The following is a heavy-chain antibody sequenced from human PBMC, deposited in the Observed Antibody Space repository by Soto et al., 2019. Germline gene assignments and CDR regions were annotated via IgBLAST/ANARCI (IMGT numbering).Heavy chain of an antibody. J-gene: IGHJ6*02. CDR3: ARAHRGSGSNYNAISDYDMDV. D-gene: IGHD3-10*01. V-gene: IGHV1-69*13. CDR1: GGTFSSYA. CDR2: IIPIFGTA. Sequence: SVKVSCKASGGTFSSYAISWVRQAPGQGLEWMGGIIPIFGTANYAQKFQGRVTITADESTSTAYMELSSLRSEGTAVYYCARAHRGSGSNYNAISDYDMDVWDHGTTVTV.